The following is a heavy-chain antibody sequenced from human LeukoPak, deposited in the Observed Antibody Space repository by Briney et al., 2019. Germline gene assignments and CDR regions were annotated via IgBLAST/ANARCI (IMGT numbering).Heavy chain of an antibody. J-gene: IGHJ4*02. CDR1: GFSFSASW. D-gene: IGHD6-25*01. CDR3: ARDSGYGTYDD. Sequence: PGGSLRLSCAAASGFSFSASWMKWVRQAPGKGLEWVASITEDGSVTRYVDSVKGRFTISRDNAKNPLFLQMNGLRAEDTAVYYCARDSGYGTYDDWGQGTLVTVSS. V-gene: IGHV3-7*01. CDR2: ITEDGSVT.